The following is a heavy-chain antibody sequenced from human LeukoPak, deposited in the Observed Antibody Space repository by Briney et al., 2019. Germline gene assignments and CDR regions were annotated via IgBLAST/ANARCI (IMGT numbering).Heavy chain of an antibody. CDR1: GFTFSTYA. D-gene: IGHD3-10*01. J-gene: IGHJ4*02. V-gene: IGHV3-23*01. CDR2: ITTSGGST. Sequence: GRSLRLSCAASGFTFSTYAMSWVRQAPGKGLEWVSAITTSGGSTYYADSVKGRFTISRDNSKNTLSLQLNSLGAEDTAVYFCAKVASYSRSEYGSGSFDSWGQGTLVTVSS. CDR3: AKVASYSRSEYGSGSFDS.